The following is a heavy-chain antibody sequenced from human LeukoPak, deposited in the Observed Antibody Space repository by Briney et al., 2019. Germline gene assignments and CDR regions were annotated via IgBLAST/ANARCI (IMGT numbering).Heavy chain of an antibody. CDR2: IYHSGST. V-gene: IGHV4-59*12. D-gene: IGHD5-24*01. CDR1: GGSISSYY. J-gene: IGHJ4*02. CDR3: ARGGYTAELDY. Sequence: SETLSLTCTVSGGSISSYYWSWIRQPPGKGLEWIGYIYHSGSTYYNPSLKSRVTISVDRSKNQFSLKLSSVTAADTAVYYCARGGYTAELDYWGQGTLVTVSS.